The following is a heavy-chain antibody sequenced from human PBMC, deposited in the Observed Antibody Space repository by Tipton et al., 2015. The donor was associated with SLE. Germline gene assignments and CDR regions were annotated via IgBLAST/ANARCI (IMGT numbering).Heavy chain of an antibody. D-gene: IGHD3-3*01. CDR3: ARSHVRLRVLECWFG. CDR2: SMPIFGTA. J-gene: IGHJ4*02. CDR1: GRTFSSYA. Sequence: QLVQSGAEVKKPGASVKVSCKSSGRTFSSYAISRVRQAPGQGLEWMGRSMPIFGTANYAQKIQGRVKITADESTSTAYMELSSLRSEETAVYYCARSHVRLRVLECWFGWGQGTLGTLSP. V-gene: IGHV1-69*13.